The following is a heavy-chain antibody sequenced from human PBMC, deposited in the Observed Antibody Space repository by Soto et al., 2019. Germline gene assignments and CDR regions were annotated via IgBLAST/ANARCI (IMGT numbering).Heavy chain of an antibody. CDR3: ARDRLAAACNWDYYYYGMDV. J-gene: IGHJ6*02. D-gene: IGHD6-13*01. V-gene: IGHV1-2*02. CDR2: INPNSGGT. CDR1: GYTFTGYY. Sequence: ASVKVSCKASGYTFTGYYMHWVRQAPGQGLEWMGWINPNSGGTNYAQKFQGRVTMTRDTSISTAYMELSRLRSDDTAVYYCARDRLAAACNWDYYYYGMDVWGQGTTVTISS.